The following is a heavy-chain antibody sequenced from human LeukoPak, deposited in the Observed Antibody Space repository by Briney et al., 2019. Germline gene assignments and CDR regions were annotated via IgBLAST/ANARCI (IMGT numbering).Heavy chain of an antibody. Sequence: GGSLRLSCAASGFTFSSYGMHWVRQAPGKGLEWVAVIWYDGSNKYYADSVKGRFTISRDNSKNTLYLQMNSLRAEDTAVYYCARDYYDSSGYYPFWYYWGQGTLVTVSS. V-gene: IGHV3-33*01. D-gene: IGHD3-22*01. CDR1: GFTFSSYG. J-gene: IGHJ4*02. CDR2: IWYDGSNK. CDR3: ARDYYDSSGYYPFWYY.